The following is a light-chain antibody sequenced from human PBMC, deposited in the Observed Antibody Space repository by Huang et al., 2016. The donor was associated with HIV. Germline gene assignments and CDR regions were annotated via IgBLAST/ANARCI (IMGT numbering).Light chain of an antibody. CDR1: QAISNY. CDR3: QQYNNLPLT. J-gene: IGKJ4*01. Sequence: DIQMTQSPSSLSASVGDRVTITCQASQAISNYLNWYQQKPGKAPKLLIYDASNLETGVPARFSGSGSGTDFTFTISSLQPEDFATYFCQQYNNLPLTFGGGTKVEMK. V-gene: IGKV1-33*01. CDR2: DAS.